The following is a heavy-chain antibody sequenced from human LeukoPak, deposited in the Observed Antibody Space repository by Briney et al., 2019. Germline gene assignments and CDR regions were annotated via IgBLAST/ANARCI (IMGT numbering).Heavy chain of an antibody. CDR3: SRLGRYDNSGYYYAY. CDR2: IYPGDSAT. V-gene: IGHV5-51*01. J-gene: IGHJ4*02. CDR1: GYSFTNHW. Sequence: GESLKISCKGSGYSFTNHWIGWVRQMPGKGLEWMGIIYPGDSATRYSPSFQGQVTISADKSISTAYLQWRSLKASDTATYYCSRLGRYDNSGYYYAYWGQGIQVTASS. D-gene: IGHD3-22*01.